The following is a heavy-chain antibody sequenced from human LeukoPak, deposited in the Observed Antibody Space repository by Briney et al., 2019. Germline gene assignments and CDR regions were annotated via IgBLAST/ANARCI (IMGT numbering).Heavy chain of an antibody. J-gene: IGHJ4*02. D-gene: IGHD3-9*01. Sequence: ASVKVSCKASGYTFTSYGISWVRRAPGQGLAWMGWISAYNGNTNYAQKLQGRVTMTTDTSTSTAYMELRSLRSDDTAVYYCARDNDILPGPDYWGQGTLVTVSS. CDR1: GYTFTSYG. CDR2: ISAYNGNT. CDR3: ARDNDILPGPDY. V-gene: IGHV1-18*01.